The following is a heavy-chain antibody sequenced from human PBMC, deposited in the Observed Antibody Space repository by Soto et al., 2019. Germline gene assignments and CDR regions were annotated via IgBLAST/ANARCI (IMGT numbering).Heavy chain of an antibody. D-gene: IGHD4-17*01. CDR2: IYWDDDK. V-gene: IGHV2-5*02. CDR3: AHAGDYALLSFDH. CDR1: GFSLTTTHMV. J-gene: IGHJ4*02. Sequence: QITLKESGPPLVRPAQTLTLTCAFSGFSLTTTHMVVAWIRQPPGKALEWLALIYWDDDKRYSPSLKSRLAISKDTSRNRVVLTITNMNPEDTGTYFCAHAGDYALLSFDHWGPGTLVTVSS.